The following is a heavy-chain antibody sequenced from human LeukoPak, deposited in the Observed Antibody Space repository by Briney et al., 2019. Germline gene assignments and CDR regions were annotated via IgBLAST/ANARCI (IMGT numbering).Heavy chain of an antibody. CDR3: ARLTSIAARRGKNWFDP. D-gene: IGHD6-6*01. CDR1: GGTFTSYA. J-gene: IGHJ5*02. Sequence: GASVKVSCKASGGTFTSYAISWVRQAPGQGLEWMGGIIPIFGTANYAQKFQGRVTITRNTSISTAYMELSSLRSEDTAVYYCARLTSIAARRGKNWFDPWGQGTLVTVSS. CDR2: IIPIFGTA. V-gene: IGHV1-69*05.